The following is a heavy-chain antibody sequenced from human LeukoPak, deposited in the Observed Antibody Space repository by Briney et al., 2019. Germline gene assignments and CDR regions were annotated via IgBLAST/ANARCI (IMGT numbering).Heavy chain of an antibody. CDR3: ARGGQGDGYSADEAFDI. CDR2: TYYRSKWYS. V-gene: IGHV6-1*01. Sequence: SQTLSLTCALSGDSVSSNSSWNWIRQSPSRGLEWLGRTYYRSKWYSDYVVSVKSRLNINPDTSKNQFSLQLNSVTPEDTAVYYCARGGQGDGYSADEAFDIWGQGTMVTVS. D-gene: IGHD5-18*01. CDR1: GDSVSSNSS. J-gene: IGHJ3*02.